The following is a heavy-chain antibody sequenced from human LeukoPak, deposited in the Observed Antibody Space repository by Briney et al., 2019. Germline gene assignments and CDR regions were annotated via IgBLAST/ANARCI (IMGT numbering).Heavy chain of an antibody. CDR3: ARRHGRCSDGSCYYPDY. D-gene: IGHD2-15*01. J-gene: IGHJ4*02. CDR2: XNPNSGNT. V-gene: IGHV1-8*01. Sequence: XGWXNPNSGNTGYAQKFQGRVTMTRNSSITTAYMELSSLRSEDTAVYYCARRHGRCSDGSCYYPDYWGQGTLVTISS.